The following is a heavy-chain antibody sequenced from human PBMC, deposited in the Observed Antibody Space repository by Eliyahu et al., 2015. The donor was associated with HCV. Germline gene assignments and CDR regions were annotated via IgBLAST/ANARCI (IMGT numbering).Heavy chain of an antibody. CDR3: AKDTGGARDQDYIWGLFDY. D-gene: IGHD3-16*01. CDR2: XSGXGRGT. CDR1: GFTFDNYA. J-gene: IGHJ4*02. Sequence: EVQLLESGGGLVQPGGSLRLSCAASGFTFDNYAMGWVRQAPGKGXGWVSGXSGXGRGTYYADSVKGRFTISRDKSQNMLYLQINSLRAEDTAVYYCAKDTGGARDQDYIWGLFDYWGQGALVTVSS. V-gene: IGHV3-23*01.